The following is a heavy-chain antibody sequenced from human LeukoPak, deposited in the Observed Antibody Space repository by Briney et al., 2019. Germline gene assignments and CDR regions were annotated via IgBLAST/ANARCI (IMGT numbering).Heavy chain of an antibody. CDR2: ISYDGSNK. J-gene: IGHJ4*02. CDR1: GFTFSSYA. Sequence: GGSLRLSCAASGFTFSSYAMHWVRQAPGKGLEWVAVISYDGSNKYYADSVKGRFTISRDNSKNTLYLQMNSLRAEDTAVYYCVRDWVVPFDYWGQGTLVTVSS. CDR3: VRDWVVPFDY. V-gene: IGHV3-30-3*01. D-gene: IGHD2-15*01.